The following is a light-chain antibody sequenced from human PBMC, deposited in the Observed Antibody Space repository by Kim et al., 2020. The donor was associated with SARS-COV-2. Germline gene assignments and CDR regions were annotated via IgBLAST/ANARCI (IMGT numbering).Light chain of an antibody. V-gene: IGKV3-15*01. CDR3: QHYNNWPPKYT. CDR1: QSVSSN. CDR2: DAS. J-gene: IGKJ2*01. Sequence: EIVMTQSPATLSVSPGEGATLSCRASQSVSSNLAWYQQKPGQTPRLLIYDASTRATDIPARFSGSGSGTEFTLTISGLQPEDFAVYYCQHYNNWPPKYTFGQGTKLEI.